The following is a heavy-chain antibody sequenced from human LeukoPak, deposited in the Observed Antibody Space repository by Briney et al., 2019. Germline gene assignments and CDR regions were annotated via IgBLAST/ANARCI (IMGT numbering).Heavy chain of an antibody. CDR2: ISAYNGNT. D-gene: IGHD2-2*01. CDR3: AREVGCSSTSCLYYYYYYMDV. CDR1: GYTFTHYG. J-gene: IGHJ6*03. V-gene: IGHV1-18*01. Sequence: ASVKVSCKASGYTFTHYGISWVRQTPGQGLEWMGWISAYNGNTNYAQKLQGRVTMTTDTSTSTAYMELRSLRSDDTAVYYCAREVGCSSTSCLYYYYYYMDVWGKGTTVTVSS.